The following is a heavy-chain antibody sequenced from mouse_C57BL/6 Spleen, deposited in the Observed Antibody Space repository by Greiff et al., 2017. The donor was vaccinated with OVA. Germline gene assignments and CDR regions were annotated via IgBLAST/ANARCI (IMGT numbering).Heavy chain of an antibody. D-gene: IGHD2-4*01. J-gene: IGHJ4*01. CDR2: IRSKSNNYAT. CDR3: VRPDDYDYAMDY. Sequence: EVQLVESGGGLVQPKGSLKLSCAASGFSFNTYAMNWVRQAPGKGLEWVARIRSKSNNYATYYADSVKDRFTISRDDSESMLYLQMNNLKTEDTAMYYCVRPDDYDYAMDYWGQGTSVTVSS. V-gene: IGHV10-1*01. CDR1: GFSFNTYA.